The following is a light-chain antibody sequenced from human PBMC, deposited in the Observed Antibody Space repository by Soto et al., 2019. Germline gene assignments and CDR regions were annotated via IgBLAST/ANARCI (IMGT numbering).Light chain of an antibody. V-gene: IGLV2-14*01. J-gene: IGLJ1*01. CDR1: SSDVGNYKY. Sequence: QSVLTQPASVSGSPGQSITISCTGTSSDVGNYKYVSWYQQHPGKAPKLMIYEVSNRPSGVSNRFSGSKSGNTASLTISGLQAEDETDYYCFSYTSSGTYVVGTGTKVTGL. CDR3: FSYTSSGTYV. CDR2: EVS.